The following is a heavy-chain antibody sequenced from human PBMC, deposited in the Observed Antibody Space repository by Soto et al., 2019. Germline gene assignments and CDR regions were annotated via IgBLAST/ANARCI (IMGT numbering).Heavy chain of an antibody. CDR3: ARDNFGIAAAGTWFDP. V-gene: IGHV4-31*03. J-gene: IGHJ5*02. D-gene: IGHD6-13*01. CDR2: IYYSGST. CDR1: GGSISSGGYY. Sequence: QVQLQESGPGLVKPSQTLSLTCTVSGGSISSGGYYWSWIRQHPGQGLEWIGYIYYSGSTYYNPSLKSRVTISVDTSKNQFSLKLSSVTAADTAVYYCARDNFGIAAAGTWFDPWGQGTLVTVSS.